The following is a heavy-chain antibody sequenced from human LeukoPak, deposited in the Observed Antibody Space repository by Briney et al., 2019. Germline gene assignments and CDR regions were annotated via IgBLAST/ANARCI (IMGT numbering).Heavy chain of an antibody. CDR1: GFIFSSYG. CDR3: AKGGATVVIGTFQH. D-gene: IGHD4-23*01. Sequence: GGSLRLSCAASGFIFSSYGMTWVRQAPGKGLEWVSSISSSGTSTYYADSVRGRFTISRDTSTNTLDLQMNNLRAEDTALYYCAKGGATVVIGTFQHWGQGTLVTVSS. J-gene: IGHJ1*01. CDR2: ISSSGTST. V-gene: IGHV3-23*01.